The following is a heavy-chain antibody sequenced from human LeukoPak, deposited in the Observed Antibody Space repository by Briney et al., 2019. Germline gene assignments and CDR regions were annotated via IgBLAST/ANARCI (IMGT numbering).Heavy chain of an antibody. D-gene: IGHD2-2*02. CDR1: GGSISSYY. V-gene: IGHV4-4*09. CDR3: ARQSTGYCSGTSCYTLSNNWFDP. J-gene: IGHJ5*02. Sequence: ASETLSLTCTVSGGSISSYYWSWIRQPPGKGLEWIGYIYTSGSTNYNPSLKSRVTISVDTSKNQFSLKLSSVTAADTAVYYCARQSTGYCSGTSCYTLSNNWFDPWGQGTLVTVSS. CDR2: IYTSGST.